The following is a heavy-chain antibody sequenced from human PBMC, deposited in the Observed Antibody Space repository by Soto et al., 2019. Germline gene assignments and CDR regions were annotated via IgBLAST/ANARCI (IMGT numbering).Heavy chain of an antibody. CDR1: RGSFSGFY. D-gene: IGHD6-25*01. J-gene: IGHJ6*02. Sequence: SETLSLTCVVYRGSFSGFYWSWVRQTPGGGLEWIGEINHSGTTNYNPSFQNRVTISVDKSTNNFSLKMTSVTAADAAVYYCARGRGYVYGSNFYGLDVWGQGTTVTVYS. V-gene: IGHV4-34*01. CDR2: INHSGTT. CDR3: ARGRGYVYGSNFYGLDV.